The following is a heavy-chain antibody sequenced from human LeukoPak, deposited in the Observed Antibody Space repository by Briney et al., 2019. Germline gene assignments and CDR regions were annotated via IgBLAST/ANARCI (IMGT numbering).Heavy chain of an antibody. V-gene: IGHV1-69*04. CDR3: ARGYSSGYHYFGY. CDR2: IIPILGIA. J-gene: IGHJ4*02. CDR1: GGTFSSYA. D-gene: IGHD6-19*01. Sequence: SVKVSCKASGGTFSSYAISWVRQAPGQGLEWMGRIIPILGIANYAQKFQGRVTITADKSTSTAYMELSSLRSEDTAVYYCARGYSSGYHYFGYWGQGTLVTVSS.